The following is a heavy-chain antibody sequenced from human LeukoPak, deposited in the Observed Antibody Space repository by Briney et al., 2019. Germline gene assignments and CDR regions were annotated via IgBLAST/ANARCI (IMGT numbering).Heavy chain of an antibody. CDR3: ARASVLLSADY. D-gene: IGHD3-16*01. Sequence: SETLSLTCTVSGGSLTSSFYWSWIRQSPGKGLEWIGYIYTSGGTTYNPSLKSRLTISADTSMNQFSLNLTSVTAADTAVYYCARASVLLSADYWGQGALVTVSS. CDR1: GGSLTSSFY. CDR2: IYTSGGT. V-gene: IGHV4-61*01. J-gene: IGHJ4*02.